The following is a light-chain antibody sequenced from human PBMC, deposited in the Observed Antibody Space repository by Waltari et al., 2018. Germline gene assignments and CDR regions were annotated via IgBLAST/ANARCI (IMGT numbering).Light chain of an antibody. J-gene: IGLJ1*01. Sequence: QSALTQPRSVSGSPGQSVTFSCTGTSRDVGAYNYVSWYQQYPGKAPKLMIFDVSKRPSGVPDRFFGSKSDNTASLTISGLQAEDEADYYCSSYAGSYTYVFGTGTRVTVL. CDR2: DVS. CDR1: SRDVGAYNY. CDR3: SSYAGSYTYV. V-gene: IGLV2-11*01.